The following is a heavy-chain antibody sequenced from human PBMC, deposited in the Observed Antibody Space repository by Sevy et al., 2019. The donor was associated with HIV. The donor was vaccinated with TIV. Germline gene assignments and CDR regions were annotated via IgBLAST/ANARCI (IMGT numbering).Heavy chain of an antibody. CDR1: GFFVNNNY. Sequence: GGSLRLSCAASGFFVNNNYMHWVRQAPGKGLEWVSVIYRSGRGGGTDYADSVRGRFTISRDNSKNTLYLQRNSLRVEDAAVYYCARGVRGGDLWGQGTLVTVSS. V-gene: IGHV3-53*01. CDR2: IYRSGRGGGT. J-gene: IGHJ5*02. D-gene: IGHD3-10*01. CDR3: ARGVRGGDL.